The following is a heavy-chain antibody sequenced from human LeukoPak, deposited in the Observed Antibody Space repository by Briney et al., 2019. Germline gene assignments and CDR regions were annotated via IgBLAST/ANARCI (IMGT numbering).Heavy chain of an antibody. Sequence: GGSLRLSCAASGFTFSSYEMNWVRQAPGKGLEWVSYISSSGSTIYYADSVKGRFTISRDNAKNSLYLQMNSLRAEDTAVYYCARMDVGYCSGGSCYEWGQGTLVTVSS. CDR2: ISSSGSTI. CDR1: GFTFSSYE. J-gene: IGHJ4*02. D-gene: IGHD2-15*01. CDR3: ARMDVGYCSGGSCYE. V-gene: IGHV3-48*03.